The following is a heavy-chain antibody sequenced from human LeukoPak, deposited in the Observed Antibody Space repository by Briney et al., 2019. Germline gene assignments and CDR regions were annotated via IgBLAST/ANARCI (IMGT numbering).Heavy chain of an antibody. CDR3: AKETPITIFGVVNQPFDY. CDR1: GFTFSNFG. Sequence: GGSLRLSCAASGFTFSNFGMYWGRQAPGKGLEWVSAISGSGGSTYYADSVKGRFTISRDNSKNTLYLQMNSLRAEDTAVYYCAKETPITIFGVVNQPFDYWGQGTLVTVSS. V-gene: IGHV3-23*01. D-gene: IGHD3-3*01. J-gene: IGHJ4*02. CDR2: ISGSGGST.